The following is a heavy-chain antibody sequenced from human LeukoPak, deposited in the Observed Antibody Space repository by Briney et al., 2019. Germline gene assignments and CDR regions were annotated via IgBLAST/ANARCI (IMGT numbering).Heavy chain of an antibody. CDR3: ARSQSVQIAAAGYYFDY. V-gene: IGHV4-59*08. Sequence: KTSETLSLTCTVSGGSISSYYWSWIRQPPGKGLEWIGYIYYSGSTNYNPSLKSRVTISVDTSKDQFSLKLSSVTAADTAVYYCARSQSVQIAAAGYYFDYWGQGTLVTVSS. J-gene: IGHJ4*02. CDR1: GGSISSYY. D-gene: IGHD6-13*01. CDR2: IYYSGST.